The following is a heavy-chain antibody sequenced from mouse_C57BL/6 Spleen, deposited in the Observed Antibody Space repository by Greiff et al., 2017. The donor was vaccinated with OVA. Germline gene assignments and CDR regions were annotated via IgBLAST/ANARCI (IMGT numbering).Heavy chain of an antibody. CDR3: TRDYDFDY. CDR1: GFTFSSYA. Sequence: EVMLVESGEGLVKPGGSLKLSCAASGFTFSSYAMSWVRQTPEKRLEWVAYISSGGDYIYYADTVKGRFTISRDNARNTLYLQMSSLKSEDTDRCYCTRDYDFDYWGQGTPVTVSA. V-gene: IGHV5-9-1*02. J-gene: IGHJ2*01. CDR2: ISSGGDYI. D-gene: IGHD2-4*01.